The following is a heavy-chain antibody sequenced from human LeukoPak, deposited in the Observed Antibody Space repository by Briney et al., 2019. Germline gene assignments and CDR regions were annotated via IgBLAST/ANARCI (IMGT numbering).Heavy chain of an antibody. V-gene: IGHV3-11*05. CDR1: GFTFSDYY. Sequence: GGSLRLSCAASGFTFSDYYMSWIRQAPGKGLEWVSYISRNSYTNYADSVKGRFTISRDNAKNSLYLQMASLRAEDTAVYYCAKGIIGSGAYYYYGMDVWGQGTTVTVSS. D-gene: IGHD3-10*01. J-gene: IGHJ6*02. CDR2: ISRNSYT. CDR3: AKGIIGSGAYYYYGMDV.